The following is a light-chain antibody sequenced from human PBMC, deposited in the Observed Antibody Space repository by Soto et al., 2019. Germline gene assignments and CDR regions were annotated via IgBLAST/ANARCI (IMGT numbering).Light chain of an antibody. CDR2: EVS. CDR1: SSDVGGYNY. J-gene: IGLJ1*01. V-gene: IGLV2-14*01. Sequence: QSALTQPASVSGSPGQSTTISCTGTSSDVGGYNYVSWYQQHPGKAPKLIIFEVSYRPSGISNRFSAFKSGDTASLTISGLQADDEADYYCCSYTDSRTHIFGSGTKVTVL. CDR3: CSYTDSRTHI.